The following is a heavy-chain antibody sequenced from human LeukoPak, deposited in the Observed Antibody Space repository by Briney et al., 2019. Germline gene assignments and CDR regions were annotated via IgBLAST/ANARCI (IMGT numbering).Heavy chain of an antibody. CDR2: INPNSGGT. Sequence: GASVKVSCKASGYTFTRYYMHWVRQAPGQGLEWMGWINPNSGGTNYAQKFQGRVTMTRDPSISTAYMELSRLRSDDTAVYYCARALNYYGSGSHTLYYFDYWGQGTLVTVSS. CDR3: ARALNYYGSGSHTLYYFDY. CDR1: GYTFTRYY. V-gene: IGHV1-2*02. D-gene: IGHD3-10*01. J-gene: IGHJ4*02.